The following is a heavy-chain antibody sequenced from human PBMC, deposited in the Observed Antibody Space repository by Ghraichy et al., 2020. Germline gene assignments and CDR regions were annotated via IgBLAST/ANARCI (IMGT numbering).Heavy chain of an antibody. CDR1: GFTFSTCA. J-gene: IGHJ6*02. Sequence: GESLRLSCAASGFTFSTCALNWVRQAPGKGLEWVSSITASGDPAYSADSVRGRFTISRDNSKNTVYLQMSSLRVEDTAVYYCAKENMAGEVGAPVGYYGMDVWGQGTTVIVS. D-gene: IGHD1-26*01. CDR2: ITASGDPA. V-gene: IGHV3-23*01. CDR3: AKENMAGEVGAPVGYYGMDV.